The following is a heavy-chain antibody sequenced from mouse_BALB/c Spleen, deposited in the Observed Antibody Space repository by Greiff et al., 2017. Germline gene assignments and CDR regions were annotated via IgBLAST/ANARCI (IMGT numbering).Heavy chain of an antibody. J-gene: IGHJ3*01. Sequence: EVQLQQSGAELVRSGASVKLSCTASGFNIKDYYMHWVKQRPEQGLEWIGWIDPENGDTEYAPKFQGKATMTADTSSNTAYLQLSSLTSEDTAVYYCNAFDGSSYVAWFAYWGQGTLVTVSA. CDR2: IDPENGDT. CDR3: NAFDGSSYVAWFAY. D-gene: IGHD1-1*01. CDR1: GFNIKDYY. V-gene: IGHV14-4*02.